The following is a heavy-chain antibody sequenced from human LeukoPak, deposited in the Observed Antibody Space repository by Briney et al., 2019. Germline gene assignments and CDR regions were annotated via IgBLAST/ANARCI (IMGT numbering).Heavy chain of an antibody. J-gene: IGHJ4*02. CDR3: ARSNIGEAAGTWYY. V-gene: IGHV4-34*01. Sequence: SETLSLTCAVYGGSFSGYYWSWIRQPPGKGLEWIGEINHSGSTNYYPSLKSRVTISIDTSKNQFSLKLSSVTAADTAVYYCARSNIGEAAGTWYYWGQGTLVTVSS. CDR2: INHSGST. CDR1: GGSFSGYY. D-gene: IGHD6-13*01.